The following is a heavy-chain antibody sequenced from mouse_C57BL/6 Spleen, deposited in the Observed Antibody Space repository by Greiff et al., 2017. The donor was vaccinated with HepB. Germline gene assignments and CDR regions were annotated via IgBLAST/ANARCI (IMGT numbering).Heavy chain of an antibody. J-gene: IGHJ2*01. CDR1: GFTFSDYY. CDR3: ARVYYYGSSYDFDY. CDR2: INYDGSST. D-gene: IGHD1-1*01. V-gene: IGHV5-16*01. Sequence: EVQLVESEGGLVQPGSSMKLSCTASGFTFSDYYMAWVRQVPEKGLEWVANINYDGSSTYYLDSLKSRFIISRDNAKNILYLQMSSLKSEDTATYYCARVYYYGSSYDFDYWGQGTTRTVSS.